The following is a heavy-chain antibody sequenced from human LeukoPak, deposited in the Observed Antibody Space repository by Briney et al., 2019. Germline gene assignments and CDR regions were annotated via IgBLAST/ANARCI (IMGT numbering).Heavy chain of an antibody. CDR2: ISGNSGTT. D-gene: IGHD3-10*01. J-gene: IGHJ4*02. Sequence: GGSLRLSCAASAFTFSSYAMSWVRQAPGKGLEWVSSISGNSGTTYYADSVKGRFTMSKDSSKKTLYLQMNSLRAEDTAVYYCARAAMVRGVDYFDYWGQGTLVTVSS. CDR1: AFTFSSYA. V-gene: IGHV3-23*01. CDR3: ARAAMVRGVDYFDY.